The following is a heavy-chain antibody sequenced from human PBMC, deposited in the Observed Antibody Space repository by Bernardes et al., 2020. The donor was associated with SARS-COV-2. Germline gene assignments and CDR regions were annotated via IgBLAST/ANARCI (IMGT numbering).Heavy chain of an antibody. Sequence: GGSLRLSCAASGFTFSSHWMHWVRQAPGKGLEWVSRINSDGSSRYYADSVKGRFTISRDNAKNTIFLQMNSLRVEDTAIYYCARGSIAGKESDQWCQGTLVTVSS. CDR2: INSDGSSR. CDR3: ARGSIAGKESDQ. D-gene: IGHD6-6*01. V-gene: IGHV3-74*01. CDR1: GFTFSSHW. J-gene: IGHJ4*02.